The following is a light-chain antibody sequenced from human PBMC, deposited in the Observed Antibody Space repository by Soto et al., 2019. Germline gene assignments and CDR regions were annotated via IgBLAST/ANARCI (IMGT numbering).Light chain of an antibody. CDR1: QSVSSSY. V-gene: IGKV3-20*01. CDR3: QQYGSSPNT. CDR2: GAS. J-gene: IGKJ2*01. Sequence: EIVLTQSPGTLSLSPGERATLSCRASQSVSSSYLAWYQQKPGQAPRLLIYGASSRATGIPDRFSGSGSGTDFTLTISRLEPEDFAVYYCQQYGSSPNTFGKGTKVDIK.